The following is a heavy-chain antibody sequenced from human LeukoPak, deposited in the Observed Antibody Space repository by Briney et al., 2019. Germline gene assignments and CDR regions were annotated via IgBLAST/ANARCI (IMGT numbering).Heavy chain of an antibody. CDR2: MNPNSGNT. D-gene: IGHD4-17*01. V-gene: IGHV1-8*01. Sequence: ASVKVSCKASGYTFTSYDINWVRQATGQGLEWMGWMNPNSGNTGYAHKFHGRVTMTRYTSISTAYMELSSLRSEDTAVYYCARHSEWYGDYVGHYYYYMDVWGKGTTVTVSS. CDR1: GYTFTSYD. J-gene: IGHJ6*03. CDR3: ARHSEWYGDYVGHYYYYMDV.